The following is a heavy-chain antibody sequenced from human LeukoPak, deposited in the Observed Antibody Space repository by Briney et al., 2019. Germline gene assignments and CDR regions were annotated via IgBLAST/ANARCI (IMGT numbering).Heavy chain of an antibody. J-gene: IGHJ6*03. CDR2: ISSSSSTI. Sequence: PGGSLRLSCAASGFTFSSYSMNWVRQAPGKGLEWVSYISSSSSTIYYADSVRGRFTISRDNAKNSLYLQMNSLRAEDTAVYYCARDGRELRRYYYYMDVWGKGTTVTVSS. CDR3: ARDGRELRRYYYYMDV. D-gene: IGHD1-26*01. V-gene: IGHV3-48*01. CDR1: GFTFSSYS.